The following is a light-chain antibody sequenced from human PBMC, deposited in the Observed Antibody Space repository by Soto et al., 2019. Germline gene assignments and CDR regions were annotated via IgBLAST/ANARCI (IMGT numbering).Light chain of an antibody. CDR3: HQHNSYPHT. J-gene: IGKJ2*01. CDR1: QGISSS. CDR2: KAS. V-gene: IGKV1-5*03. Sequence: DIQMTQSPSTLSASVGDRVTITCRANQGISSSLAWYQQKPGKAPKLLIYKASSLDIGVPSRFSGSGSGTGFTLLISSLQPDDFATYYCHQHNSYPHTLGQGTKVEI.